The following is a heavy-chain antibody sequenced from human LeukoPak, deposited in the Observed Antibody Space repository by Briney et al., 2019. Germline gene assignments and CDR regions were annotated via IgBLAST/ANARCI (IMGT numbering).Heavy chain of an antibody. CDR3: AAGRAYSLFDY. J-gene: IGHJ4*02. CDR1: GGSISSYY. Sequence: SETLSLTCTVSGGSISSYYWSWIRQPPGKGLEWIGYIYYSGSTNYNPSLKSRVTISVDTSKNQFSLKLSSVTAADTAVYFCAAGRAYSLFDYWGQGTLVTVSS. CDR2: IYYSGST. D-gene: IGHD5-18*01. V-gene: IGHV4-59*08.